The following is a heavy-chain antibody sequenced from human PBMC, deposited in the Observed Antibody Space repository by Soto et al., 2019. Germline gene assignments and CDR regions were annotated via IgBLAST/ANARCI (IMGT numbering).Heavy chain of an antibody. Sequence: GGSLRLSCAASGFTFSTYGMHWVRQAPGKGLEWGAVLWYDGSIQYYADSVKGRFTISRDNSKNTLYLQVNSLRAEDTAVYYCARDYRKGRFFDYWGQGTLVTVSS. V-gene: IGHV3-33*01. CDR3: ARDYRKGRFFDY. J-gene: IGHJ4*02. D-gene: IGHD3-16*02. CDR2: LWYDGSIQ. CDR1: GFTFSTYG.